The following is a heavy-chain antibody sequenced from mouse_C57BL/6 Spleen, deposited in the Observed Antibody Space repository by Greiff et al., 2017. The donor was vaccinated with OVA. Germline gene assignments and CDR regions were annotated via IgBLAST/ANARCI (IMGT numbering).Heavy chain of an antibody. CDR2: IDPETGGT. J-gene: IGHJ2*01. CDR3: TLIYDGYYSFDY. CDR1: GYTFTDYE. Sequence: VQLQQSGAELVRPGASVTLSCKASGYTFTDYEMHWVKQTPVHGLEWIGAIDPETGGTAYNQKFKGKAILTADKSSSTAYMELRSLTSEDSAVYYCTLIYDGYYSFDYWGQGTPLTVSS. D-gene: IGHD2-3*01. V-gene: IGHV1-15*01.